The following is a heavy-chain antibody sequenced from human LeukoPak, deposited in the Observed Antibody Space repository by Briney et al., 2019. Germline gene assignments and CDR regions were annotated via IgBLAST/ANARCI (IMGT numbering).Heavy chain of an antibody. V-gene: IGHV4-59*12. CDR2: IYYSGST. CDR1: GGSIRNYI. D-gene: IGHD2-2*01. J-gene: IGHJ6*02. Sequence: PSETLSLTCTVSGGSIRNYIWSWIRRPPGNGLEWIGFIYYSGSTNYNPSLKSRVTISVDTSKNQLSLSLGSVTAADTAVYYCTRGEYTSSPYHFGMDVWGQGTTVTVSS. CDR3: TRGEYTSSPYHFGMDV.